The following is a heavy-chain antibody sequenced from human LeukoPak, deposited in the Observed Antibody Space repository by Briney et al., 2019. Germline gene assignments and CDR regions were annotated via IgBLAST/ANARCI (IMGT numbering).Heavy chain of an antibody. Sequence: ASVKVSCKASGYTFTSYGISWVRQAPGQGLEWMGWISAYNGNTNYAQKLQGRVTMTTDTPTSTAYMELRSLRSDDTAVYYCARASFCSGGSCYCDYWGQGTLVTVSS. CDR1: GYTFTSYG. J-gene: IGHJ4*02. D-gene: IGHD2-15*01. CDR2: ISAYNGNT. CDR3: ARASFCSGGSCYCDY. V-gene: IGHV1-18*01.